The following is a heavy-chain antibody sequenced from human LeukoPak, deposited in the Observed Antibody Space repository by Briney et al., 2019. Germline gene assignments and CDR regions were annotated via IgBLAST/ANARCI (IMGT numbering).Heavy chain of an antibody. CDR1: DGSLRGFF. CDR2: INDSGSI. CDR3: ARVESYYFYYMDV. V-gene: IGHV4-34*01. J-gene: IGHJ6*03. Sequence: SETLSLTCDVYDGSLRGFFWSWIRQPPGKGLEWIGEINDSGSINYNPSLKTRVTISLDTSKNQFSLKLSSVTAADTAIYYCARVESYYFYYMDVWGKGTTVTVSS.